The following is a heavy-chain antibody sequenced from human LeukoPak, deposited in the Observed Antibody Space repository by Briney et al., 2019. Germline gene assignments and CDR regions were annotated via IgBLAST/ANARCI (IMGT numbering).Heavy chain of an antibody. D-gene: IGHD2-8*02. CDR1: GFTFSNAW. J-gene: IGHJ4*02. CDR3: ARAYGWD. V-gene: IGHV3-48*01. Sequence: GGSLRLSCAASGFTFSNAWMSWVRQAPGKGLEWVSYISSSSSTIYYADSVKGRFTISRDNAKNSLYLQMNSLRAEDTAVYYCARAYGWDWGQGTLVTVSS. CDR2: ISSSSSTI.